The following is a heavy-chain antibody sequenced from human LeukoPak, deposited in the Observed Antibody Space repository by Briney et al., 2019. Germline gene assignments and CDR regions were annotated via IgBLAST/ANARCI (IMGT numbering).Heavy chain of an antibody. Sequence: GGSLRLSCAASGFTFSDYYMSWIRQAPGKGLEWVSYIDIISTYTNYADSVKGRFTISRDNAKNSLYLQMNSLRAEDTAVYYCGTIAAAENYWGRGTLVTVSS. CDR1: GFTFSDYY. CDR3: GTIAAAENY. D-gene: IGHD6-13*01. V-gene: IGHV3-11*03. CDR2: IDIISTYT. J-gene: IGHJ4*02.